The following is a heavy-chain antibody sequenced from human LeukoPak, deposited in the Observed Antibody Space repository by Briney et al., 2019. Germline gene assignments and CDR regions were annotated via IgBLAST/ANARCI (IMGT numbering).Heavy chain of an antibody. CDR2: IRYDGSNK. V-gene: IGHV3-30*02. CDR1: GFTFSSYG. Sequence: GGSLRLSCAASGFTFSSYGMSWVRQAPGKGLEWVAFIRYDGSNKYYADSVKGRFTISRDNSKNTLYLQMNSLRAEDTAVYYCAKDLSITGTAMADYWGQGTLVTVSS. D-gene: IGHD5-18*01. CDR3: AKDLSITGTAMADY. J-gene: IGHJ4*02.